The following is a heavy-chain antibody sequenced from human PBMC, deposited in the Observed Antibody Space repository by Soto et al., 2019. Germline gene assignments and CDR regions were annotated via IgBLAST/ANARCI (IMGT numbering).Heavy chain of an antibody. V-gene: IGHV1-18*01. Sequence: ASVKVSCKASGYTFTSYGISWVRQAPGQGLEWMGWISAYNGNTNYAQKLQGRVTMTTDTSTSTAYMELRSLRSDDTTVYYCARDLGGARFGEFDYWGQGTLVTVSS. CDR2: ISAYNGNT. CDR1: GYTFTSYG. J-gene: IGHJ4*02. CDR3: ARDLGGARFGEFDY. D-gene: IGHD3-10*01.